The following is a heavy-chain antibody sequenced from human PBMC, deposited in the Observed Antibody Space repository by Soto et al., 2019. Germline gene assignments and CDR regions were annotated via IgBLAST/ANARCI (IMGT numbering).Heavy chain of an antibody. Sequence: ASVKVSCKASGYTFTSYGISWVRQAPGQGLEWMGWISAYNGNTNYAQKLQGRVTMTTDTSTSTAYMELRSLRSDDTAVYYCARCGGDCQYYYYYYMDVSGKGTTVTVSS. D-gene: IGHD2-21*01. J-gene: IGHJ6*03. V-gene: IGHV1-18*01. CDR2: ISAYNGNT. CDR1: GYTFTSYG. CDR3: ARCGGDCQYYYYYYMDV.